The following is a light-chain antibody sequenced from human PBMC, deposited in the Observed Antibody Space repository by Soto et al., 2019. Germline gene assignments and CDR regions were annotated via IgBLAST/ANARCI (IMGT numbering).Light chain of an antibody. CDR3: QSYGTSLSGLYV. CDR2: DSN. V-gene: IGLV1-40*01. CDR1: SSNIGAGRD. Sequence: QSVLTQPPSVSGAPGQRVIISCTGSSSNIGAGRDVHWYRQFPGEAPKFLISDSNHRPSGVPDRFSVSKSGASASLAITGLRPEDEGDYFCQSYGTSLSGLYVFGTGNKVTVL. J-gene: IGLJ1*01.